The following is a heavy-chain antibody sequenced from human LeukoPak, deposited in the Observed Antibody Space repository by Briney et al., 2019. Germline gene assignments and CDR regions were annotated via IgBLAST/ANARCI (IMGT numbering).Heavy chain of an antibody. CDR3: ARARYCSGGSCYGHYYYYYMDV. Sequence: KPSETLSLTCTVSGGSISSYYWSWIRQPPGKGLEWIGYIYYSGSTNYNPSLKSRVTTSVDTSKNQFSLKLSSVTAADTAVYYCARARYCSGGSCYGHYYYYYMDVWGKGTTVTVSS. J-gene: IGHJ6*03. CDR2: IYYSGST. D-gene: IGHD2-15*01. CDR1: GGSISSYY. V-gene: IGHV4-59*01.